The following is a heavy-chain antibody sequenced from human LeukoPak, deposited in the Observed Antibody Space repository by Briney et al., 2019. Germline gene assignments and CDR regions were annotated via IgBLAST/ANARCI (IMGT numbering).Heavy chain of an antibody. V-gene: IGHV1-8*01. J-gene: IGHJ5*02. Sequence: ASVKVSCKASGYTFTSYDINWVRQATGQGLEWMGWMNPNSGNTGYAQKFQGRVTITTDESTSTAYMELSSLRSEDTAVYYCARLDRRGYCSSTSCYSSGNWFDPWGQGTLVTVSS. D-gene: IGHD2-2*03. CDR1: GYTFTSYD. CDR3: ARLDRRGYCSSTSCYSSGNWFDP. CDR2: MNPNSGNT.